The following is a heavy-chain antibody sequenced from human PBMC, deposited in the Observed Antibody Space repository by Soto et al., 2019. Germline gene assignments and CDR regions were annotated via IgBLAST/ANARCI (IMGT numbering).Heavy chain of an antibody. CDR2: IYYSGST. D-gene: IGHD6-19*01. Sequence: QVQLQESGPGLVKPSQTLSLTGTVSGGSISSGGYYWSWIRQHPGKGLAWIGYIYYSGSTYYNPSLKRRVTIAVDKSKKQFALKLSSVTAADTAVYYCARRYSSGFDYWGQGTLVTVSS. CDR3: ARRYSSGFDY. V-gene: IGHV4-31*03. CDR1: GGSISSGGYY. J-gene: IGHJ4*02.